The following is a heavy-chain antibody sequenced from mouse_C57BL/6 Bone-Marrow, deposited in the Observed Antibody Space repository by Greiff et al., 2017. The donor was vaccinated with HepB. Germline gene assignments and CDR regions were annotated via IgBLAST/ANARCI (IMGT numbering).Heavy chain of an antibody. V-gene: IGHV14-4*01. Sequence: EVQLQHSGAELVRPGASVKLSCTASGFNIKDDYMHWVKQRPEQGLEWIGWIDPENGDTEYASKFQGKATITADTSSNTAYLQLSSLTSEDTAVYYCTTSGMGDYWGQGTTLTVSS. CDR1: GFNIKDDY. CDR2: IDPENGDT. CDR3: TTSGMGDY. J-gene: IGHJ2*01.